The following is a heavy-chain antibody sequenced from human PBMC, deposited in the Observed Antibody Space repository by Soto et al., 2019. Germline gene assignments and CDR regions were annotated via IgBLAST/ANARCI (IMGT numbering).Heavy chain of an antibody. V-gene: IGHV1-46*03. J-gene: IGHJ6*02. D-gene: IGHD1-1*01. CDR3: AREGGFTGTTGTTDYGMDV. CDR2: INPSGGST. Sequence: ASVKVSCKASGYTFTSYYMHWVRQAPGQGLEWMGIINPSGGSTSYAQKFQGRVTMTRDTSTSTVYMELSSLRSEDTAVYYCAREGGFTGTTGTTDYGMDVWGQGTTVTGSS. CDR1: GYTFTSYY.